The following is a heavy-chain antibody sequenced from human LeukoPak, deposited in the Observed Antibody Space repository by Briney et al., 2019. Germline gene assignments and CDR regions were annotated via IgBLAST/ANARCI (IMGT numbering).Heavy chain of an antibody. Sequence: ASVKVSCKASGYTFTSYYMHWVRQAPGQGLEWMGIINPSGGSTSYAQKFQGRVTMTRDTSTSTAYMELRSLRSDDTAVYYCARDELLPDPFDIWGQGTMVTVSS. J-gene: IGHJ3*02. CDR1: GYTFTSYY. CDR2: INPSGGST. D-gene: IGHD2-15*01. CDR3: ARDELLPDPFDI. V-gene: IGHV1-46*01.